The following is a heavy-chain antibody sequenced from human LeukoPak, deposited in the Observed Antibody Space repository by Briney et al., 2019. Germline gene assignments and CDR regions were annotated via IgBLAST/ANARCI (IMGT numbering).Heavy chain of an antibody. V-gene: IGHV1-69*05. Sequence: AVKVSCKASGGTFSSYAISWVRQAPGQGLEWMGRIIPIFGTANYAQKFQGRVTITTDESTSTAYMELSSLRSEDTAVYYCARVLSSGYYYDYYYYMDVWGKGTTVTVSS. J-gene: IGHJ6*03. CDR1: GGTFSSYA. CDR2: IIPIFGTA. CDR3: ARVLSSGYYYDYYYYMDV. D-gene: IGHD3-22*01.